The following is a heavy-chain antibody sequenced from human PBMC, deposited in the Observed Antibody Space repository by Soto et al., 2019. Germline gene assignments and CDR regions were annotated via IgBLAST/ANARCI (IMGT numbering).Heavy chain of an antibody. D-gene: IGHD3-10*01. CDR1: GYTFSNYD. J-gene: IGHJ4*02. CDR3: AKVTRKGSAIDLDY. V-gene: IGHV1-8*01. CDR2: VNPNNGDT. Sequence: QVQLVQSGAELKKPGASVQVSCKASGYTFSNYDMNWVRQATGQGPEWSGWVNPNNGDTGYAQKFQGRVTLTTDISTTPAFMELTSLRSEDTAIYYWAKVTRKGSAIDLDYWGQGTLITVSS.